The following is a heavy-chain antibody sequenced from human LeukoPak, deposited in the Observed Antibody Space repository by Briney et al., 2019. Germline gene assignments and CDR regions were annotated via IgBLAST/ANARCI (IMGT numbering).Heavy chain of an antibody. Sequence: ASVKVSCKSSGYTFTANYMHWVRQAPGQGLEWMGWLNPDSGDTNYEQKFQGRVTMTRDTSISTAYMELSRLRSDDTAVYYCARAAPGGPFDYWGQGTLVTVSS. D-gene: IGHD1-1*01. V-gene: IGHV1-2*02. CDR2: LNPDSGDT. J-gene: IGHJ4*02. CDR3: ARAAPGGPFDY. CDR1: GYTFTANY.